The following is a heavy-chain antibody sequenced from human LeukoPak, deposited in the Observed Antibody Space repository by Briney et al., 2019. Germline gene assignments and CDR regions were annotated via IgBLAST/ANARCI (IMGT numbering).Heavy chain of an antibody. CDR1: GFTFSSYS. Sequence: GGSLRLSCAASGFTFSSYSMNWVRQAPGNRLEWVSSISSSSSYIYYADSVKGRFTISRDNAKNSLYLQLNSLRAEDTAVYYCAPGSGSYYGSDFDYWGQGTLVTVSS. D-gene: IGHD3-10*01. CDR3: APGSGSYYGSDFDY. CDR2: ISSSSSYI. J-gene: IGHJ4*02. V-gene: IGHV3-21*01.